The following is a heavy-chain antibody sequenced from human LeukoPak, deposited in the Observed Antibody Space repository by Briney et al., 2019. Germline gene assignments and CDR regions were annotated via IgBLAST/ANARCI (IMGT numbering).Heavy chain of an antibody. CDR2: TYYRSKWYN. D-gene: IGHD5-18*01. CDR3: AREIQLWLLGGEYYFDY. V-gene: IGHV6-1*01. Sequence: SQTLSLTCAISGDSFSSNSAAWNWIRQSPSRGLEWLGRTYYRSKWYNDYAVSVKSRITINPDTSKNQFSLQLNSVTPEDTAVYYCAREIQLWLLGGEYYFDYWGQGTLVTVSS. J-gene: IGHJ4*02. CDR1: GDSFSSNSAA.